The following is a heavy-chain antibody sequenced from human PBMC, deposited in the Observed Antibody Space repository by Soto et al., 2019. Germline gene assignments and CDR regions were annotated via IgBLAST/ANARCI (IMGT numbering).Heavy chain of an antibody. V-gene: IGHV1-18*01. CDR3: ARDPFGGYSYGPGY. J-gene: IGHJ4*02. CDR1: GYTFTSYG. CDR2: ISAYNGNT. D-gene: IGHD5-18*01. Sequence: QVKLVQSGAEVKKPGASVKVSCKASGYTFTSYGISWVRQAPGQGLEWMGWISAYNGNTNYAQKLQGRFTMTTDTSTSTAYMELRSLRSADTAVYYCARDPFGGYSYGPGYWGQGTLVTVSS.